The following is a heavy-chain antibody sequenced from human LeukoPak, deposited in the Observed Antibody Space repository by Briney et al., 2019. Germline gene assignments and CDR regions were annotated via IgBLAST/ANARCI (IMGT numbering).Heavy chain of an antibody. CDR1: GFTFSNYA. CDR2: ISSSGSTI. J-gene: IGHJ4*02. Sequence: GGSLRLSCAASGFTFSNYAMSWVRQAPGKGLEWVSYISSSGSTIYYADSVKGRFTISRDNAKNSLYLQMNSLRAEDTAVYYCATYYYGSGSDYWGQGTLVTVSS. CDR3: ATYYYGSGSDY. D-gene: IGHD3-10*01. V-gene: IGHV3-48*03.